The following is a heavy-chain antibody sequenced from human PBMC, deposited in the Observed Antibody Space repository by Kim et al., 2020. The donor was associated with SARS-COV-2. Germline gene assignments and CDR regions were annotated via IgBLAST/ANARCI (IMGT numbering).Heavy chain of an antibody. Sequence: SVHTTYNPSLKSRVTISVDTSKKQISLKVFSATAADTAFYYCARTYSCFDYWGQGNLVTVSS. J-gene: IGHJ4*02. CDR2: SVHT. V-gene: IGHV4-34*01. D-gene: IGHD2-15*01. CDR3: ARTYSCFDY.